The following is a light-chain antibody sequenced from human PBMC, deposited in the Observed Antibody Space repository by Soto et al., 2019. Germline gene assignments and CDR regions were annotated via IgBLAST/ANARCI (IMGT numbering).Light chain of an antibody. CDR2: KVS. CDR1: QSLVHRDGNTY. J-gene: IGKJ2*01. CDR3: MPGSHGPYP. V-gene: IGKV2-30*02. Sequence: DLVLTQSPLSLPVIFGQSASISCRSSQSLVHRDGNTYLNWFLQRPGHSPRRLVYKVSNRDSGVPDRFSGSGSGTDFTLKISRVEAEAVGVYYSMPGSHGPYPFGQGTQLEIK.